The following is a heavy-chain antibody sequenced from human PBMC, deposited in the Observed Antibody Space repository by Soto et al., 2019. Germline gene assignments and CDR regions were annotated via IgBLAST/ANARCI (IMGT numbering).Heavy chain of an antibody. Sequence: PSETLSLTCTVSGGSISSYYWNWIRQSAGKGLEWIGRIYASGSTNYSPSLKSRVAMSVDTSKNLFSLKLNSVTAADTAIYYCARDRGYCETTACYLDYWGQGILVTVS. D-gene: IGHD2-21*01. V-gene: IGHV4-4*07. J-gene: IGHJ4*02. CDR3: ARDRGYCETTACYLDY. CDR2: IYASGST. CDR1: GGSISSYY.